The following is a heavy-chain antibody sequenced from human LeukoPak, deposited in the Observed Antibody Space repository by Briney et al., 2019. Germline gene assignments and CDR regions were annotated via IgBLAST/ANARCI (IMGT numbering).Heavy chain of an antibody. D-gene: IGHD6-6*01. CDR3: ALELVQGPPSE. J-gene: IGHJ4*02. CDR2: ISSSSSYI. CDR1: GFTFSSYS. Sequence: PGGSLRLSCAASGFTFSSYSVNWVRQAPGKGLEWVSSISSSSSYIYYADSVKGRFTISRDNAKNSLYLQMNSLRAEDTAVYYCALELVQGPPSEWGQGTLVTVSS. V-gene: IGHV3-21*01.